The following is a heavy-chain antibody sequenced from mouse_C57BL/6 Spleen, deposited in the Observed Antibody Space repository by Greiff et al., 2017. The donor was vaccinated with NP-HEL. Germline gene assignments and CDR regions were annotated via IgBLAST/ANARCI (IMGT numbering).Heavy chain of an antibody. CDR1: GYAFSSSW. CDR3: ARPHYYGSSPYFDY. J-gene: IGHJ2*01. V-gene: IGHV1-82*01. D-gene: IGHD1-1*01. CDR2: IYPGDGDT. Sequence: VQLQQSGPELVKPGASVKISCKASGYAFSSSWMNWVKQRPGKGLEWIGRIYPGDGDTNYNGKFKGKATLTADKSSSTAYMQLSSLTSEDSAVYFCARPHYYGSSPYFDYWGQGTTLTVSS.